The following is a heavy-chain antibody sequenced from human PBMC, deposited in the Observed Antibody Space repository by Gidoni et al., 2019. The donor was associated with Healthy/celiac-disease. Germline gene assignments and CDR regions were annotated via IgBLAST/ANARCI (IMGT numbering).Heavy chain of an antibody. D-gene: IGHD3-10*01. CDR1: GGSFSGYY. V-gene: IGHV4-34*01. J-gene: IGHJ5*02. CDR3: ARGGLYYYGSGSYRAYNWFDP. Sequence: QVQLQQWGAGLLKPSETLSLPCAVDGGSFSGYYWSWIRQPPGKGLEWIGEINHSGITNYNPSLKSRVTISVDTSKNQFSLKLSSVTAADTAVYYCARGGLYYYGSGSYRAYNWFDPWGQGTLVTVSS. CDR2: INHSGIT.